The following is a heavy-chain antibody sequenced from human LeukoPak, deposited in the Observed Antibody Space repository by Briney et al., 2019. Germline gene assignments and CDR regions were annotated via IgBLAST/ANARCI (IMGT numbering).Heavy chain of an antibody. D-gene: IGHD2-2*03. V-gene: IGHV4-61*02. J-gene: IGHJ5*02. CDR1: SGSISSGSYY. CDR2: FYNSGRT. Sequence: SETLSLTCTVSSGSISSGSYYWNWIRQPAGKGLEWIGRFYNSGRTNFNPSLKSRVTISADTSKNQFSLKVRSVTAADTAVYYCARVDLKSDWFDPWGQGTLVTVSS. CDR3: ARVDLKSDWFDP.